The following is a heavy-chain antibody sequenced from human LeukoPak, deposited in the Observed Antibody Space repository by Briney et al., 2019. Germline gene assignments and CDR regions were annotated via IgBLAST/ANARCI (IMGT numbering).Heavy chain of an antibody. CDR3: ARGWLAETTVVTPYNY. J-gene: IGHJ4*02. CDR1: GGN. D-gene: IGHD4-23*01. Sequence: SVKVSCKASGGNWVRQAPGQGLECMGGIIPMFGTANYAQKFQDRVTITAVESMSTAYMELSSLRSEDTAVYYCARGWLAETTVVTPYNYWGQGTLVTVSS. V-gene: IGHV1-69*13. CDR2: IIPMFGTA.